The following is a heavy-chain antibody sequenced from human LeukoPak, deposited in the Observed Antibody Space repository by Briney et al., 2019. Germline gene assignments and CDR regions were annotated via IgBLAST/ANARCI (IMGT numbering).Heavy chain of an antibody. D-gene: IGHD1-26*01. CDR1: GYTFTSYY. CDR2: INPSGGST. CDR3: ARDSGNGYYYYYMDV. V-gene: IGHV1-46*01. Sequence: ASVKVSCKASGYTFTSYYMHWVRQAPGQGLEWMGIINPSGGSTSYAQKFQGRVTMTRDMSTSTVYMELSSLRSEDTAVYYCARDSGNGYYYYYMDVWGKGTTVTVSS. J-gene: IGHJ6*03.